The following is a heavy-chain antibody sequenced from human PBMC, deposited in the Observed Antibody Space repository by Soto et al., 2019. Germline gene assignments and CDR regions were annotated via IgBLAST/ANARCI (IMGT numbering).Heavy chain of an antibody. CDR3: ARDLLAAGSDALDI. Sequence: QMQLVQSGAEVKKPEASVKVSCNASGYTFTRHYIHWVRQAPGQGLEWMGIINSSGGHTYYAQKFQGRVALISDTYTSTVYMELSSLRSEDTAVYYCARDLLAAGSDALDIWGQGTMVTVSS. J-gene: IGHJ3*02. CDR1: GYTFTRHY. V-gene: IGHV1-46*01. D-gene: IGHD6-13*01. CDR2: INSSGGHT.